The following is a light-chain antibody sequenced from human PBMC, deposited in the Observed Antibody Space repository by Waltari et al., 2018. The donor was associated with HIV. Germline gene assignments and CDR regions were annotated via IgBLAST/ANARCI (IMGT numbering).Light chain of an antibody. CDR2: DIS. J-gene: IGKJ1*01. V-gene: IGKV3-20*01. Sequence: EIVLTQSPGTLSLSPGERATLSCRASQSVSSNSLAWYQQKPGQAPRLLIYDISSRATGIPDRFSGSGSGTDFTLTISRLEPEDFAVYYCQQYGGSATFGQGTKVEIK. CDR3: QQYGGSAT. CDR1: QSVSSNS.